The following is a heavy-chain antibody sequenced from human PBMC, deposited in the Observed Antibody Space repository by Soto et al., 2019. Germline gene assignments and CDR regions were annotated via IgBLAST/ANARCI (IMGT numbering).Heavy chain of an antibody. CDR3: ARLEWSTSELGV. D-gene: IGHD3-3*01. Sequence: QVQLQESGPGLLKPSETLSLTCTVSGDSVSSGASHWTWIRQSPGKGLEWIGYIYHNGTADCNPSLKSRVSISVDTFKKQFALKLTTATTADTAVYYCARLEWSTSELGVWGQGTTVTVSS. CDR1: GDSVSSGASH. CDR2: IYHNGTA. J-gene: IGHJ6*02. V-gene: IGHV4-61*08.